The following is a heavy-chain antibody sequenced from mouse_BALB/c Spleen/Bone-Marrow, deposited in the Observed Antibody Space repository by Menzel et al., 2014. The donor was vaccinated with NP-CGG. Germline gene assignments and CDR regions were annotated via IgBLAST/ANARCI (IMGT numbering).Heavy chain of an antibody. CDR2: ISDGGSYT. J-gene: IGHJ1*01. CDR1: GFTFSDYY. V-gene: IGHV5-4*02. CDR3: ARDSYYYGSSYWYFDV. D-gene: IGHD1-1*01. Sequence: EVQVVESGGGLVKPGGSLKLSCAASGFTFSDYYMYWVRPTPEKGLEWVATISDGGSYTYYPDSVKGRFTISRDNAKNSLYLQMTSLKSEDTAMYYCARDSYYYGSSYWYFDVWGAGTTVTVSS.